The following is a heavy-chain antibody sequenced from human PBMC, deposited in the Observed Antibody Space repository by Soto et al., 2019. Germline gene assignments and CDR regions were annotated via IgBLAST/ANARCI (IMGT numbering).Heavy chain of an antibody. CDR2: IYPGDSDT. D-gene: IGHD3-9*01. J-gene: IGHJ4*02. V-gene: IGHV5-51*01. CDR3: ARLDYDILTGLNDYFDY. CDR1: GYSFTSYW. Sequence: PGESLKISCKGSGYSFTSYWIGWVRQMPGKGLEWMGIIYPGDSDTRYSPSFQGQVTISADKSISTAYLQWSSLKASGTAMYYCARLDYDILTGLNDYFDYWGQGTLVTVSS.